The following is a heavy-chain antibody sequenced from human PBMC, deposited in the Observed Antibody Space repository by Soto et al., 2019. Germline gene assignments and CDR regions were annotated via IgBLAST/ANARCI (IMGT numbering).Heavy chain of an antibody. CDR3: TRERESEAANQHYDYIWGSYRYLMGRDAFDI. J-gene: IGHJ3*02. V-gene: IGHV3-49*03. CDR1: GFTFGDYA. D-gene: IGHD3-16*02. CDR2: IRSKAYGGTT. Sequence: GGSLRLSCTASGFTFGDYAMSWFRQAPGKGLEWVGFIRSKAYGGTTEYAASVKGRFTISRDDSKSIAYLQMKSLKTEDTAVYYCTRERESEAANQHYDYIWGSYRYLMGRDAFDIWGQGTMVTVSS.